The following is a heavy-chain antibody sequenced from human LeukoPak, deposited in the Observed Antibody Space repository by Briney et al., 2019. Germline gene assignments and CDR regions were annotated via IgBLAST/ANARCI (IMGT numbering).Heavy chain of an antibody. CDR2: IYYSGST. V-gene: IGHV4-59*01. D-gene: IGHD6-19*01. Sequence: SQTLSLTCTVSGGSISSYYWSWIRQPPGKGLEWIGYIYYSGSTNYNPSLKSRVTISVDTSKNQFSLKLSSVTAADTAVYYCARAQGSSGFFYFDYWGQGTLVTVSS. J-gene: IGHJ4*02. CDR1: GGSISSYY. CDR3: ARAQGSSGFFYFDY.